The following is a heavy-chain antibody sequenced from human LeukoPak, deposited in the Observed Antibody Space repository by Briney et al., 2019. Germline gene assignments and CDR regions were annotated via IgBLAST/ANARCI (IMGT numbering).Heavy chain of an antibody. CDR3: AKSGDDSSQGLDV. J-gene: IGHJ6*04. D-gene: IGHD3-22*01. V-gene: IGHV3-30*18. Sequence: GGSLRLSCAASGFTFSSYGMHWVRQAPGKGLEWVAVISYDESFKYYSDSVKGRFTISRNNSKNTLYLQMNSLRAEDTAVYYCAKSGDDSSQGLDVWGKGTTVTVSS. CDR1: GFTFSSYG. CDR2: ISYDESFK.